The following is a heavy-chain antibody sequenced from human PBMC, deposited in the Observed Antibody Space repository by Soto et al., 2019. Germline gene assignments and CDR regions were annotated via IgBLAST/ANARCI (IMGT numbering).Heavy chain of an antibody. CDR3: ALGGDAYNCGAVY. J-gene: IGHJ4*02. CDR2: IIPKLGSA. CDR1: GGGNLRDYS. D-gene: IGHD2-21*01. V-gene: IGHV1-69*01. Sequence: QVQLVQSGAEVKEPGSSVKVSCKASGGGNLRDYSTTWVRRAPGQGLEWMGGIIPKLGSANYAQNFQGRVTITADESKSTVYMELRSLRSDDTAVYYCALGGDAYNCGAVYWCQGTPVTVSS.